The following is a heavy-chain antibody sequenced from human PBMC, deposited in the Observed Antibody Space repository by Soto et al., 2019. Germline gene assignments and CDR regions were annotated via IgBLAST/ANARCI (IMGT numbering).Heavy chain of an antibody. D-gene: IGHD2-2*01. CDR1: GGTFSSYA. CDR2: IIPIFGTA. V-gene: IGHV1-69*06. J-gene: IGHJ4*02. CDR3: ARVVRPRPYFDY. Sequence: ASVKVSCKASGGTFSSYAISWVRQAPGQGLEWMGGIIPIFGTANYAQKFQGRVTITADKSTSTAYMELSSLRSEDAAVYYCARVVRPRPYFDYWGQGTLVTVS.